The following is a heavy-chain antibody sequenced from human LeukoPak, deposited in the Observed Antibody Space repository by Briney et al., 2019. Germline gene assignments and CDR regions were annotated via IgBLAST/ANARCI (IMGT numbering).Heavy chain of an antibody. CDR2: IRYDGSNK. CDR1: GFTFSSYG. J-gene: IGHJ3*02. Sequence: GGSLRLSCAASGFTFSSYGMHWVRQAPGKGLEWVAFIRYDGSNKYYADSVKGRFTISRDNSKNTLYLQMNSLRAEDTAVYYCAKTYDSSGYYRGSAFDIWGQGTMVTVSS. V-gene: IGHV3-30*02. D-gene: IGHD3-22*01. CDR3: AKTYDSSGYYRGSAFDI.